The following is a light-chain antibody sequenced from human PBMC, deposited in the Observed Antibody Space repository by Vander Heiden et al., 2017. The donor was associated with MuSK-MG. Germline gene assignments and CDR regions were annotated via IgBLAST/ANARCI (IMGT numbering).Light chain of an antibody. V-gene: IGKV4-1*01. CDR1: QSVLDSSNNKNY. CDR2: WAS. J-gene: IGKJ1*01. Sequence: IVMTQSPDSLAVSLGERATINSKSSQSVLDSSNNKNYLAWYQQKPGQSPKLLIYWASTRESGVPDRFSGSGSGTDFTLTISSLQAEDVAVYYCHQYYTNPRTFGQGTKVEIK. CDR3: HQYYTNPRT.